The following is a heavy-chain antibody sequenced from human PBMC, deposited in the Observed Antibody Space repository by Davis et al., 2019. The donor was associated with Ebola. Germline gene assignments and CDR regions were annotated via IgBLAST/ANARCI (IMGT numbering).Heavy chain of an antibody. V-gene: IGHV1-8*02. D-gene: IGHD2-21*01. CDR1: GYTFTSYA. CDR2: MNPNSGNT. CDR3: ARGGVAYSDLDY. Sequence: AASVKVPCKASGYTFTSYAMNWVRQAPGQGLEWMGWMNPNSGNTGYAQKFQGRVTMTRENSMSTAYMELSSLRSEDTAVYFCARGGVAYSDLDYWGQGTLVAVSS. J-gene: IGHJ4*02.